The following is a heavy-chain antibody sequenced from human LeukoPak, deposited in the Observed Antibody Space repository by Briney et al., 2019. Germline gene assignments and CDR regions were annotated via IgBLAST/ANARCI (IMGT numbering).Heavy chain of an antibody. V-gene: IGHV4-61*02. D-gene: IGHD3-10*02. J-gene: IGHJ4*02. CDR1: GGSISSGSYY. CDR3: ARECDSVRGVIMRGEYYFDY. CDR2: IYTSGST. Sequence: SSETLSLTCTVSGGSISSGSYYWSWIRQPAGKGLEWIGRIYTSGSTNYNPSLKSRVTISVDTSKNQFSLKLSSVTAADTAVYYCARECDSVRGVIMRGEYYFDYWGQGTLVTVSS.